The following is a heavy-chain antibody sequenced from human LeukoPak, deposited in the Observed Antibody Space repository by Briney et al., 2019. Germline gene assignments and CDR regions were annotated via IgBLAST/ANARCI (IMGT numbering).Heavy chain of an antibody. CDR2: ITGSGANA. CDR3: AKEDRSIVVVVAATTAWDY. D-gene: IGHD2-15*01. V-gene: IGHV3-23*01. CDR1: GFTFSSHG. Sequence: GGSLRLSCAASGFTFSSHGMNWVRQAPGKGLEWVSGITGSGANAYYADSVKGRFTISRDNSRNTLYLQMNSLRAEDTAVYYCAKEDRSIVVVVAATTAWDYWGQGTLVTVSS. J-gene: IGHJ4*02.